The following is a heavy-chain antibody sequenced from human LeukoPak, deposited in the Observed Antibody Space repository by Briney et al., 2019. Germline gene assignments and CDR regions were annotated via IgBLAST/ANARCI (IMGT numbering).Heavy chain of an antibody. CDR2: ISSSSSTI. Sequence: PGGSLRLSCAASGFTFSSCSMNWVCQAPGKGLEWISYISSSSSTIYYADSVKGRFTISRDNAKNSLYLQMNSLRAEDTAVYYCARGGSLRFPLSSFGYWGQGTLVTVSS. D-gene: IGHD5-12*01. V-gene: IGHV3-48*01. J-gene: IGHJ4*02. CDR3: ARGGSLRFPLSSFGY. CDR1: GFTFSSCS.